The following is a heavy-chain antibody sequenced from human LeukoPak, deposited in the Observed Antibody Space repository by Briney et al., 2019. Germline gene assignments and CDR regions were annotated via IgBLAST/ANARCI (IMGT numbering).Heavy chain of an antibody. CDR1: GYTFINYG. Sequence: ASVKVCCKASGYTFINYGINWARQAPGQGLEWMGWINAYLRKTTYAQKFQGRVTMTTDTSTSTAYMELRSLRSDDTAVYYCARVDCSSTSCYRLNAFDAFDIWGQGTMVTVSS. CDR3: ARVDCSSTSCYRLNAFDAFDI. CDR2: INAYLRKT. V-gene: IGHV1-18*01. D-gene: IGHD2-2*01. J-gene: IGHJ3*02.